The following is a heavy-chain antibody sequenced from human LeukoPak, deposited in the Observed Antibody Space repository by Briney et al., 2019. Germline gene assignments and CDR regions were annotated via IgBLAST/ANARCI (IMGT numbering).Heavy chain of an antibody. J-gene: IGHJ5*02. CDR2: INHSGST. CDR1: GGSLSGYY. V-gene: IGHV4-34*01. D-gene: IGHD3-10*01. CDR3: ARGSRRRFFDP. Sequence: SETLSLTCAVYGGSLSGYYWSWIRQPPGKGLEWIGEINHSGSTNYNPSLKSRVTISVDTSKNQFSLKLSSVTAADTAVYYCARGSRRRFFDPWGQGTLVTVSS.